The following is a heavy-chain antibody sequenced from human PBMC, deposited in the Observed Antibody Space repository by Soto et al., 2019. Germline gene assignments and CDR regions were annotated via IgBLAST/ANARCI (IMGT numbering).Heavy chain of an antibody. J-gene: IGHJ4*02. CDR2: INHSGST. D-gene: IGHD6-13*01. CDR1: GGSFSGYY. Sequence: PSETLSLTCAVYGGSFSGYYWSWIRQPPGKGLEWIGEINHSGSTNYNPSLKSRVTISVDTSKNQFSLKLSSVTAADTAVYYCARGYRSSSYWGQGTRVTVSS. V-gene: IGHV4-34*01. CDR3: ARGYRSSSY.